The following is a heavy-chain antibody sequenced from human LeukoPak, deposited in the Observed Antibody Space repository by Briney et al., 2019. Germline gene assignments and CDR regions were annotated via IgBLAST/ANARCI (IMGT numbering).Heavy chain of an antibody. CDR1: GGTFSSYA. Sequence: SVKVSCKASGGTFSSYAISWVRQAPGQGLEWMGGIIPIFGTANYAQKFQGRVTITADESTSTAYMELSSLRSEDTAVDYCAGLLVVPAARRLFYYYYGMDVWGQGTTVTVSS. V-gene: IGHV1-69*13. CDR3: AGLLVVPAARRLFYYYYGMDV. J-gene: IGHJ6*02. CDR2: IIPIFGTA. D-gene: IGHD2-2*01.